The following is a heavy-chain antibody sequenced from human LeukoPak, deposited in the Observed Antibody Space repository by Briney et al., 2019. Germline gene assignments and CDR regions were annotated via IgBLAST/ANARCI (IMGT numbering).Heavy chain of an antibody. CDR3: ARHSAVAGTGKLLDY. V-gene: IGHV5-51*01. CDR1: GSSFTSYW. Sequence: GESLKISCKGSGSSFTSYWIGWVRQMPGKGLEWMGIIYPGDSDTRYSPSFQGQVTISADKSISTAYLQWSSLKASDTAMYYCARHSAVAGTGKLLDYWGQGTLVTVSS. CDR2: IYPGDSDT. D-gene: IGHD6-19*01. J-gene: IGHJ4*02.